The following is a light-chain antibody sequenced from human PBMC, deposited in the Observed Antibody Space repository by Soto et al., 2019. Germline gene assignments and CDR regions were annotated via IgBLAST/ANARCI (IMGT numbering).Light chain of an antibody. CDR3: RSYAGSNNFPYV. CDR2: EVN. CDR1: SSDVGSYNC. Sequence: QSALTQPPSASGSPGQSVTISCTGTSSDVGSYNCVSWYQQHPGKAPKLMIYEVNKRPSGVPDRFSGSKSGNTASLTVSGLQAEDEADYYCRSYAGSNNFPYVFGTGTKVTVL. J-gene: IGLJ1*01. V-gene: IGLV2-8*01.